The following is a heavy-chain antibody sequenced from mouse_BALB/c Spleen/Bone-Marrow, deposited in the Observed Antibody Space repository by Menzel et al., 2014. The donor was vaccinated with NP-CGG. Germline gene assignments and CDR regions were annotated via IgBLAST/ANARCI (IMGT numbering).Heavy chain of an antibody. V-gene: IGHV1-14*01. Sequence: VQLQQSGPELVKPGASVKMSCKAPGYTFTSYVMHWVKQKPGQGLEWIGYINPYSDGTKYNEKFKGKATLTSDKSSSTAYMELSSLTSEDSAVYYCARGNYYVFAYWGQGTLVTVSA. D-gene: IGHD2-1*01. J-gene: IGHJ3*01. CDR3: ARGNYYVFAY. CDR2: INPYSDGT. CDR1: GYTFTSYV.